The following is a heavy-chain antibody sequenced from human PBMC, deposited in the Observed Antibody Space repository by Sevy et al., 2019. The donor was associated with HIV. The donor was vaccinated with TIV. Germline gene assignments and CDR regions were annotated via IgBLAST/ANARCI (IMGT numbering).Heavy chain of an antibody. CDR2: IWYDGSNK. V-gene: IGHV3-33*01. CDR3: ARGKQLVPGAFDI. Sequence: GGSLRLSCAASGFTFSSYGMHWVRQAPGKGLEWVAVIWYDGSNKYYADSVKGRFTISRDNSENTLYLQMNSLRAEDTAVYYCARGKQLVPGAFDIWGQGTMVTVSS. CDR1: GFTFSSYG. J-gene: IGHJ3*02. D-gene: IGHD6-6*01.